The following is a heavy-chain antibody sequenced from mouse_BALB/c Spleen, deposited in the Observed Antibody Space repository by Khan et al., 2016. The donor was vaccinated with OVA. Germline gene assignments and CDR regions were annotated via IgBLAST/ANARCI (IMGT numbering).Heavy chain of an antibody. Sequence: QVQLKESGPGLVAPSQCLSITCTVSGFSLTSYCVHWVRQPPGKGLEWLGVIWAGGSTNYNSALMSRLSIIKDNSKSQVLLIMYSLQTDDTAMYYYARLEDIWGQGTTLTVSS. V-gene: IGHV2-9*02. CDR1: GFSLTSYC. J-gene: IGHJ2*01. CDR3: ARLEDI. D-gene: IGHD1-3*01. CDR2: IWAGGST.